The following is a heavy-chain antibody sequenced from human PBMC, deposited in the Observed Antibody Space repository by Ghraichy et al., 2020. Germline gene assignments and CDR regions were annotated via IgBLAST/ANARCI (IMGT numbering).Heavy chain of an antibody. Sequence: GGSLRLSCAASGFTFSDYYMSWVRQAPGKGLEWVSYISSIGSTIYYADSVKGRFTISRDNAKNSLYLQMNSLRAEDTAVYYCARESVVEAARPAYGMDVCGEESTPTVSS. J-gene: IGHJ6*02. D-gene: IGHD2-2*02. CDR2: ISSIGSTI. CDR1: GFTFSDYY. V-gene: IGHV3-11*01. CDR3: ARESVVEAARPAYGMDV.